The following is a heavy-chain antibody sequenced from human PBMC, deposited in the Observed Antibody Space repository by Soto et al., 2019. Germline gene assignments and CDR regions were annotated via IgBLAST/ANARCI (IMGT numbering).Heavy chain of an antibody. D-gene: IGHD1-1*01. J-gene: IGHJ4*02. CDR3: ARRYNWNDESRYDY. Sequence: PSETLSLTCTVSGGSISSYYWSWIRQPPGKGLEWIGYIYYSGSTNYNPSLKSRVTISVDTSKNQFSLKLSSVTAADTAVYYCARRYNWNDESRYDYWGQGTLVTVSS. CDR2: IYYSGST. CDR1: GGSISSYY. V-gene: IGHV4-59*01.